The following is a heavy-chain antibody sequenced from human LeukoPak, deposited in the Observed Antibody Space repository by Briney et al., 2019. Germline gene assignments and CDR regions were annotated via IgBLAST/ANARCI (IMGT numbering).Heavy chain of an antibody. CDR3: VRDFLRESGAGGP. CDR1: GFTLSTYT. V-gene: IGHV3-21*06. Sequence: PGGSLRLSCAASGFTLSTYTMNWVRQAPGKGLEWVSSISPTAISTWYADSLKGRFTISRDNARNLLFLEGNGLRAEDTGVFYCVRDFLRESGAGGPWGQGTLVTVSS. J-gene: IGHJ5*02. CDR2: ISPTAIST. D-gene: IGHD3-10*01.